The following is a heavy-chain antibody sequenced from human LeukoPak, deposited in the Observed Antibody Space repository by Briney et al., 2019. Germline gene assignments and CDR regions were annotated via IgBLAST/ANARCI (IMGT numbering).Heavy chain of an antibody. CDR1: GGSISSYY. D-gene: IGHD2-8*01. J-gene: IGHJ5*02. CDR3: AKNGQSGFSFDP. CDR2: SGHRGGT. V-gene: IGHV4-34*01. Sequence: PSETLSLTCTVSGGSISSYYWSWIRQPPGKGLEWIGESGHRGGTKFNPSLKSRVTISADTSKNQFSLKMSSVTAADTAIYYCAKNGQSGFSFDPWGQGTLVTVSS.